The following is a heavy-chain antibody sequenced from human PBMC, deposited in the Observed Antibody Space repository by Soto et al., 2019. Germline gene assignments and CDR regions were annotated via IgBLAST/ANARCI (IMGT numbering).Heavy chain of an antibody. Sequence: EVQLLESGGGSVQPGGSLRLSCAASGFTFSNYAMTWVRQAPGKGLEWVSTMSGTAGNTYYADSVKGRFTNSRDNSKNTLYLQMNSLRDEDTAVYYCAKKYYFGSGSYVFDFDYWGQGTLVTVSS. CDR2: MSGTAGNT. D-gene: IGHD3-10*01. V-gene: IGHV3-23*01. CDR3: AKKYYFGSGSYVFDFDY. J-gene: IGHJ4*02. CDR1: GFTFSNYA.